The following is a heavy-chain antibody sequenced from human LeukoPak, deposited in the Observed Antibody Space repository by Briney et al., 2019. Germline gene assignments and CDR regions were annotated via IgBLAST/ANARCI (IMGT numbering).Heavy chain of an antibody. V-gene: IGHV1-69*13. D-gene: IGHD4/OR15-4a*01. CDR1: GSTFSSYA. J-gene: IGHJ4*02. Sequence: ASVKVSCKASGSTFSSYAISWVRQAPGQGLEWMGGIIPIFGTANYAQKFQGRVTITADESTSTAYMELSSLRSEDTAVYYCARTDMVVTGRFDYWGQGTLVTVSS. CDR2: IIPIFGTA. CDR3: ARTDMVVTGRFDY.